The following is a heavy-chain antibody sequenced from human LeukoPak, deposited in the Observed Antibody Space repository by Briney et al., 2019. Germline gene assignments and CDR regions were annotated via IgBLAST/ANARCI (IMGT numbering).Heavy chain of an antibody. D-gene: IGHD3-10*01. CDR2: VFHSGIT. J-gene: IGHJ3*02. Sequence: PSETLSLTCTVSGGSISSYYWSWIRQPPGRGLEWIGYVFHSGITNYNPSLKSRVTMSVDRTKNQFSLKLSSVTAADTAVYYCGRHGGATMVRGVLVDGFDIWGQGTMVTVSS. CDR3: GRHGGATMVRGVLVDGFDI. CDR1: GGSISSYY. V-gene: IGHV4-59*08.